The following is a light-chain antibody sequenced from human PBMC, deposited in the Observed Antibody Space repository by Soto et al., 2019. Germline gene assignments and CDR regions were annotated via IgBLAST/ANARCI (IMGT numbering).Light chain of an antibody. CDR2: WAS. Sequence: DIVMTQSPDSLAVSLGERATINCKSSQSVLYSSNNKNYLAWYQQKPGQPPKLLIYWASTRESGVPDRFSGSGSGTDFTLTISILQAEDVADYYCQQYYSTPTFGQGTKVEIK. J-gene: IGKJ1*01. CDR1: QSVLYSSNNKNY. CDR3: QQYYSTPT. V-gene: IGKV4-1*01.